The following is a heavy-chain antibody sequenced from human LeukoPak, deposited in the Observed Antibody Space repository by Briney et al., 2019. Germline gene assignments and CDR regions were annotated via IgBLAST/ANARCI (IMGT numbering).Heavy chain of an antibody. J-gene: IGHJ5*02. D-gene: IGHD5-12*01. Sequence: GESLKISCKGSGYSFTSYWIGWVRQMPGKGLEWMGIIYPGDSDTRYSPSFQGQVTISADKSISTAYLQWSSLKASDTAMYYCARHRQWLRFGTPNWFDPWGQGTLVTVSS. CDR2: IYPGDSDT. CDR1: GYSFTSYW. CDR3: ARHRQWLRFGTPNWFDP. V-gene: IGHV5-51*01.